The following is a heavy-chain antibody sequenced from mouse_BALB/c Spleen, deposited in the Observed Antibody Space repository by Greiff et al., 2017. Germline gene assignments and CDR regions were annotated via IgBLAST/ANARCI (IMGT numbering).Heavy chain of an antibody. V-gene: IGHV2-2*02. D-gene: IGHD2-3*01. J-gene: IGHJ3*01. Sequence: QVQLKESGPGLVQPSQSLSITCTVSGFSLTSYGVHWVRQSPGKGLEWLGVIWSGGSTDYNAAFISRLSISKDNSKSQVFFKMNSLQANDTAIYYCASLRWLLEGFAYWGQGTLVTVSA. CDR1: GFSLTSYG. CDR2: IWSGGST. CDR3: ASLRWLLEGFAY.